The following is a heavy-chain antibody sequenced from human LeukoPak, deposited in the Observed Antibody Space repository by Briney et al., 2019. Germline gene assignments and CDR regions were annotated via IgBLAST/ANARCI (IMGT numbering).Heavy chain of an antibody. D-gene: IGHD1-14*01. CDR1: GFTFSSYA. Sequence: GRSLRLSCAASGFTFSSYAMHWVRQAPGKGLEWVTFIRYDGSNKYYADSVKGRFTISRDNSKNTVYLQMNSLRVEDTAVYYCAKDQFRINHESPFDYWGQGTLVTVSS. V-gene: IGHV3-30*02. CDR2: IRYDGSNK. J-gene: IGHJ4*02. CDR3: AKDQFRINHESPFDY.